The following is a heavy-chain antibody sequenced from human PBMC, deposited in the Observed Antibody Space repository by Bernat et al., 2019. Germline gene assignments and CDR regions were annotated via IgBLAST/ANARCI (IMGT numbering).Heavy chain of an antibody. Sequence: EVQLLESGGGLVQPGGSLRLSCAASGFTFSNAWMSWVRQAPGKGLEWVGRIKSKTDGGTTDYAAPVKGRFTISRDDSKNTLYLQMNSLKTEDTAVYYCTTDTGGIAAAGSHAFDIWGQGTMVTVSS. CDR1: GFTFSNAW. CDR3: TTDTGGIAAAGSHAFDI. V-gene: IGHV3-15*01. J-gene: IGHJ3*02. D-gene: IGHD6-13*01. CDR2: IKSKTDGGTT.